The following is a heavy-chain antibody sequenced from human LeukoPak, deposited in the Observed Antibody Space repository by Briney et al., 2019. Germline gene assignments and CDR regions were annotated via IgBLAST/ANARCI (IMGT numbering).Heavy chain of an antibody. J-gene: IGHJ6*03. CDR3: ARGGLISYYYMDV. CDR1: SGSVSSSNYY. Sequence: SETLSLTCTVSSGSVSSSNYYWGWIRQPPGKGLEWIGSIYYTGSTYYNPSLKSRVTISVDTSKNQFSLKLSSVTASDTAVYYCARGGLISYYYMDVWGKGTTVTVSS. V-gene: IGHV4-39*01. D-gene: IGHD2-8*01. CDR2: IYYTGST.